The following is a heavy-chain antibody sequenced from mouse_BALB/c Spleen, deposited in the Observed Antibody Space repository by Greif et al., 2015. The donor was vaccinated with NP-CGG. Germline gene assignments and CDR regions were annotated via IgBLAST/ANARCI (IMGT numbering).Heavy chain of an antibody. CDR3: ARGPGTWFAY. CDR1: GFTFTDYY. J-gene: IGHJ3*01. Sequence: EVNVVESGGGLVQPGGSLRLSCATSGFTFTDYYMSWVRQPPGKALEWLGFIRNKANGYTTEYSASVKGRFTISRDNSQSILYLQMNTQRAEDSATYYCARGPGTWFAYWGQGTLVTVSA. CDR2: IRNKANGYTT. V-gene: IGHV7-3*02.